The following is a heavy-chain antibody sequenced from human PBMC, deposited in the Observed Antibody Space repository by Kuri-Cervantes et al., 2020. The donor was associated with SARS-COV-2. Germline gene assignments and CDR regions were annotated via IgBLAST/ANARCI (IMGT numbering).Heavy chain of an antibody. Sequence: RGSLRLSCAASGFTISTYWMHWVRQAPGKGLVWVSRINPDGSYTNNADSVKGRFTLSRDNAKNMLFLQMNSLRAEDTAVYYCVRDGDHWNFDYWGQGTLVTVSS. V-gene: IGHV3-74*01. D-gene: IGHD1-1*01. CDR3: VRDGDHWNFDY. CDR1: GFTISTYW. J-gene: IGHJ4*02. CDR2: INPDGSYT.